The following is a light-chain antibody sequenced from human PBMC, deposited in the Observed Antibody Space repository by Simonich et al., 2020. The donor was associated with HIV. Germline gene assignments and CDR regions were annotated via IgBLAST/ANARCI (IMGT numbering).Light chain of an antibody. CDR2: DAS. J-gene: IGKJ2*01. CDR1: QSVSSCY. Sequence: EIVLTQSPGTLSLSPGERATLSCRASQSVSSCYLAWYQQKPGLAPRLLIYDASSRATGIPDRFSGSGSGTDFTLTISRLEPEDFAVYYCQQYGSSPYTFGQGTKLEIK. CDR3: QQYGSSPYT. V-gene: IGKV3D-20*01.